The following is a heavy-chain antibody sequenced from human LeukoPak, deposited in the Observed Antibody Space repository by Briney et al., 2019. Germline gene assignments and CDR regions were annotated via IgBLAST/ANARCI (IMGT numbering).Heavy chain of an antibody. CDR2: ISYSGST. J-gene: IGHJ4*02. CDR1: GASIGSYY. Sequence: SETLSLTCTVSGASIGSYYWSWIRQPRGKGLEWIGYISYSGSTNYNPSLKSRVTISVDTSKNQFSLKLSSVTAADTAVYYCARSGGRDGYNFDYWGQGTLVTVSS. V-gene: IGHV4-59*01. CDR3: ARSGGRDGYNFDY. D-gene: IGHD5-24*01.